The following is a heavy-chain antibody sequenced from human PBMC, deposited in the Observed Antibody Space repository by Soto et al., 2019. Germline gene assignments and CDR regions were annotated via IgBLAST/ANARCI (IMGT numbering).Heavy chain of an antibody. V-gene: IGHV3-30-3*01. J-gene: IGHJ6*02. CDR3: ARDGALAYCGGDCYSTYYYYGMDV. CDR2: ISYDGSNK. D-gene: IGHD2-21*02. CDR1: GFTFSSYA. Sequence: GGSLRLSCAASGFTFSSYAMHWVRQAPGKGLEWVAVISYDGSNKYYADSVKGRFTISRDNSKNTLYLQMNSLRAEDTAVYYCARDGALAYCGGDCYSTYYYYGMDVWGQGTTVTVSS.